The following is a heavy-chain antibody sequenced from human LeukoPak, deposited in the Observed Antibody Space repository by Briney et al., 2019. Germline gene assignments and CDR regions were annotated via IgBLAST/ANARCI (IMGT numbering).Heavy chain of an antibody. CDR1: GGSISSYY. CDR3: ARGAECSGNSCDGGNWLDP. CDR2: IYYSGST. V-gene: IGHV4-59*01. Sequence: SETLSLTCNASGGSISSYYWSWIRQPPGKGLEWIGYIYYSGSTTYNPSLKSRVTFSVDTSKNHFSLKLSSVTAADTAVYYCARGAECSGNSCDGGNWLDPWGQGTLVTVSS. J-gene: IGHJ5*02. D-gene: IGHD2-15*01.